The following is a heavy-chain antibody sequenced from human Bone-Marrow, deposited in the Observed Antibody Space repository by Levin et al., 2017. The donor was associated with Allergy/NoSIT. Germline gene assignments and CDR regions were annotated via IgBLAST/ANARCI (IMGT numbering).Heavy chain of an antibody. D-gene: IGHD6-6*01. CDR2: IGGSGYST. Sequence: GGSLRLSCAASGFTFSSYTMSWVRQAPGKGLEWVSGIGGSGYSTYYADSVKGRFTISRDNSKNTLYLQMSGLRAEDTAVYYCAKDKITARRLSAFDIWGQGTTVTVSS. CDR3: AKDKITARRLSAFDI. V-gene: IGHV3-23*01. J-gene: IGHJ3*02. CDR1: GFTFSSYT.